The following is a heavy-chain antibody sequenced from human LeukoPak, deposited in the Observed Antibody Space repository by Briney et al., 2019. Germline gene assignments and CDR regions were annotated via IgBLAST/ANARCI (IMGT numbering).Heavy chain of an antibody. D-gene: IGHD5-12*01. CDR1: GGSISSGDYY. CDR2: IYYSGST. V-gene: IGHV4-30-4*01. CDR3: ARRGVVATIFFDY. J-gene: IGHJ4*02. Sequence: SETLSLTCTVSGGSISSGDYYWSWIRQPPGKGLEWIGYIYYSGSTYYDPSLKSRVTISVDTSKNQFSPKLSSVTAADTAVYYCARRGVVATIFFDYWGQGTLVTVSS.